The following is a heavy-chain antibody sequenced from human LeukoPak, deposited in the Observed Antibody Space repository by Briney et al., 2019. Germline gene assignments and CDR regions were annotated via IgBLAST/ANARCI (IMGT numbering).Heavy chain of an antibody. CDR2: ISYDGSNK. CDR3: ARDSIFGVAQGWFDP. Sequence: GGSLRLSCAASGFTFSSYAMHWVRPAPGKGLAWVAVISYDGSNKYYAGSVKGRFTISRDNSKNTLYLQMNSLRAEDTAVYYCARDSIFGVAQGWFDPWGQGTLVTVSS. V-gene: IGHV3-30-3*01. J-gene: IGHJ5*02. CDR1: GFTFSSYA. D-gene: IGHD3-3*01.